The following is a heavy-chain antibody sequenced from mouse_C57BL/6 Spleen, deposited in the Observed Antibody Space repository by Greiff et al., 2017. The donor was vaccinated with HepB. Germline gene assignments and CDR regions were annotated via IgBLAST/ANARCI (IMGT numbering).Heavy chain of an antibody. Sequence: EVMLVESGGGLVKPGGSLKLSCAASGFTFSSYAMSWVRQTPEKRLEWVANISDGGSYTYYPDNVKGRFTISRDSAKNNLYLQMSHLKSEETAMYYGARVGGEYDVGIDYWGKGTTLTVAS. D-gene: IGHD2-4*01. CDR1: GFTFSSYA. CDR3: ARVGGEYDVGIDY. J-gene: IGHJ2*01. V-gene: IGHV5-4*03. CDR2: ISDGGSYT.